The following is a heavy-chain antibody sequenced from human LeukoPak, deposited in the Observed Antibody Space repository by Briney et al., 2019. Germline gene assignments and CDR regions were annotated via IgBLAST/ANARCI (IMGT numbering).Heavy chain of an antibody. CDR1: GGSISSATYY. CDR2: IYTSGST. J-gene: IGHJ5*02. D-gene: IGHD3-16*02. CDR3: ARTSPSDYVWGSYRPQLGFDP. V-gene: IGHV4-61*02. Sequence: PSQTLSLTCTVSGGSISSATYYWNWIRQPAGKGLEWIGRIYTSGSTNYNPSLKSRVTISVDTSKNQFSLKLSSVTAADTAVYYCARTSPSDYVWGSYRPQLGFDPWGQGTLVTVSS.